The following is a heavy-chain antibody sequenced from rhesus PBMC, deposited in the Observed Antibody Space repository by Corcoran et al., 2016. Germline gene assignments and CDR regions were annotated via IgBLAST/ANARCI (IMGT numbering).Heavy chain of an antibody. D-gene: IGHD6S26*01. CDR3: ARERTSGWS. J-gene: IGHJ4*01. V-gene: IGHV4-173*01. CDR1: GGSISSDW. Sequence: QLHLQESGPGLVEPSETLSLTCAVSGGSISSDWWSWFRQPPGKGLEWIGRISGSGGAPHSNPPLNSRVTISMDTSKNQLSLKLISGTAADTAVYYCARERTSGWSWGQGVLVTVSS. CDR2: ISGSGGAP.